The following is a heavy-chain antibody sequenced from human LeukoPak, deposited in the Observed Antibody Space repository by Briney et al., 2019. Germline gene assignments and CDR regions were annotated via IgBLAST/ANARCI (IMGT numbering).Heavy chain of an antibody. CDR1: GFTFSIYA. D-gene: IGHD2-8*01. CDR3: AKNGASSFPDYYYGMDV. Sequence: PGGSLRLSCAASGFTFSIYAMTWVRQAPGRGLEWVSGISGSGGSTYYADSVKGRFTISRDNSKNMLYLQMNSLRAEDTAVYYCAKNGASSFPDYYYGMDVWGQGTTVTVSS. V-gene: IGHV3-23*01. J-gene: IGHJ6*02. CDR2: ISGSGGST.